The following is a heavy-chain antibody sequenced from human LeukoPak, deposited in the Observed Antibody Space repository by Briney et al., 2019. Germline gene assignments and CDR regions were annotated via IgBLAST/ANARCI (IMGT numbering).Heavy chain of an antibody. J-gene: IGHJ3*02. CDR2: IYSGGRT. D-gene: IGHD3-10*01. Sequence: GSLRLSCAASGFTFSDYYMSWVRQAPGKGLEWVSVIYSGGRTYYADSVKGRFTISRDNSRNTLYLQMNSLRAEDTAVYYCARGLGRELDGAFDIWGQGTMVTVSS. CDR1: GFTFSDYY. CDR3: ARGLGRELDGAFDI. V-gene: IGHV3-53*01.